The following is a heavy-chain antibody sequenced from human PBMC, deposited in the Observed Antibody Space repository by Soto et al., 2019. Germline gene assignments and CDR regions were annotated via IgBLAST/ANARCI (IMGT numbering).Heavy chain of an antibody. J-gene: IGHJ5*02. CDR1: GFSLSTSGVG. Sequence: QITLKESGPTLVKPTQTLTLTCTFSGFSLSTSGVGVGWIRQPPGKALEWLALIYWDDDKRYSPSLKSRLTITKDTSKNQVVLTMTNTDPVDTATYYCAHTGCSGGSCYPNWFDPWGQGTLVTVSS. CDR2: IYWDDDK. CDR3: AHTGCSGGSCYPNWFDP. V-gene: IGHV2-5*02. D-gene: IGHD2-15*01.